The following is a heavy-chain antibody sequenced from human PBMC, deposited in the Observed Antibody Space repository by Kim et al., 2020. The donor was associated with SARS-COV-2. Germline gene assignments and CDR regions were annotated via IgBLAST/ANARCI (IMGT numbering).Heavy chain of an antibody. Sequence: NGDTMYSQKFQGRVTFTTDTSASTGYMELSSLTSEDSAVYYCLGGYYFDYWGQGTLVTVSS. V-gene: IGHV1-3*01. J-gene: IGHJ4*02. D-gene: IGHD2-15*01. CDR2: NGDT. CDR3: LGGYYFDY.